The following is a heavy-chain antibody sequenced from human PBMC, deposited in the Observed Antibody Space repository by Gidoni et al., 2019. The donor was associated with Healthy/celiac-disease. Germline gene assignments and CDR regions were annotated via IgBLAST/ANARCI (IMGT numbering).Heavy chain of an antibody. CDR1: GGTFSSYA. J-gene: IGHJ5*02. CDR2: IIPIFGKA. Sequence: QVQLVQSGAEVKKPGSSVKVSCKASGGTFSSYAISWVRQAPGQGLAWMGGIIPIFGKANYAQKVQGRVTITADESTSTAYMELSRLRSEDTAVYYCARGGGLRTGFDPWGQGTLVTVSS. V-gene: IGHV1-69*01. CDR3: ARGGGLRTGFDP. D-gene: IGHD4-17*01.